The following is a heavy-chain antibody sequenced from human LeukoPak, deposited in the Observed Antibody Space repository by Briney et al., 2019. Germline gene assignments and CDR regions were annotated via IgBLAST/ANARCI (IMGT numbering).Heavy chain of an antibody. CDR3: TLCYYDSSGYYYAH. J-gene: IGHJ4*02. V-gene: IGHV3-49*04. CDR1: GFTFGDYA. CDR2: IRSKAYGGTT. D-gene: IGHD3-22*01. Sequence: GRSLRLSCTTSGFTFGDYAMTWVRQAPGKGLEWVGFIRSKAYGGTTEYAASVKGRFTISRDDSKSIAYLQMNSLKTEDTAVYYCTLCYYDSSGYYYAHWGQGTLVTVSS.